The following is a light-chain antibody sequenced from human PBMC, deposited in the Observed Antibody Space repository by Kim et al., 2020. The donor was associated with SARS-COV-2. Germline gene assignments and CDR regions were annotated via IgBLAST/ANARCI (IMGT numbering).Light chain of an antibody. Sequence: SRTVGERVTITCRASQIINPYLAWYQPKPAKAPIPLIYEASSLQIGVPSRFSGAGSGAEFSLTINSLQPDDSATYYCQHYIRFPSTFGQGTKLEI. CDR3: QHYIRFPST. CDR2: EAS. CDR1: QIINPY. J-gene: IGKJ2*01. V-gene: IGKV1-5*03.